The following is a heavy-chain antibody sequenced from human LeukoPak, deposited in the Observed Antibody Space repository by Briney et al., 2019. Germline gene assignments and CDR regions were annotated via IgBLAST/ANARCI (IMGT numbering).Heavy chain of an antibody. J-gene: IGHJ2*01. CDR3: ASSGWYFGLGRYFDL. CDR2: INTNTGNT. Sequence: ASVKVSCKTSGYTFTTYAMNWVRQAPGQGLEWMGWINTNTGNTTYAQAFTGRFVFSLDTSVNTAYLQISSLKAEDTAVYYCASSGWYFGLGRYFDLWGRGTLVTVSS. CDR1: GYTFTTYA. V-gene: IGHV7-4-1*02. D-gene: IGHD6-19*01.